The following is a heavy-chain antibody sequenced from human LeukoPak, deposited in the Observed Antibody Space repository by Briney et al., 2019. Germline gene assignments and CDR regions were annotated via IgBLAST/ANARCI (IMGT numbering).Heavy chain of an antibody. CDR2: IWYDGSNK. Sequence: GRSLRLSCAASGFTFSSYGMHWVRQAPGKGLEWVAVIWYDGSNKYYADSVKGRFTISRDNSKNTLYLQMNSLRAEDTAVYYCATYGDYAPYYYGMDVWGKGTTVTVSS. CDR3: ATYGDYAPYYYGMDV. V-gene: IGHV3-33*01. D-gene: IGHD4-17*01. J-gene: IGHJ6*04. CDR1: GFTFSSYG.